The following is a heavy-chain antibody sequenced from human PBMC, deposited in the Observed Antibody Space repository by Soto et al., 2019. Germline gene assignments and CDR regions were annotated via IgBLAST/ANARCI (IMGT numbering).Heavy chain of an antibody. Sequence: EVQLLESGGGLVQPGGSLRLSCAASGFTFSSYAMSWVRQPPGKGLEWVSAISGSGGSTYYADSVKGRFTISRDNSKNTLYLQMNSLRAEDTAVYYCANARGYCSGGSCYSSGGYYFDYWGQGTLVTVSS. CDR1: GFTFSSYA. D-gene: IGHD2-15*01. CDR2: ISGSGGST. V-gene: IGHV3-23*01. J-gene: IGHJ4*02. CDR3: ANARGYCSGGSCYSSGGYYFDY.